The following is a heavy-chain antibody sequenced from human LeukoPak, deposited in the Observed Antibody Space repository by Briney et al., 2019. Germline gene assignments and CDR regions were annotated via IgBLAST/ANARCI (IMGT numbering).Heavy chain of an antibody. Sequence: GGSLRLSCAASGFTFSGYWTGWVRQAPGKGLEWVANIKPDGSDKAYVVSVKGRFNISRDNTKNSLYLQMSSLRAEDTAVDYCARAMTWGQGTLTSVTS. CDR3: ARAMT. CDR2: IKPDGSDK. V-gene: IGHV3-7*01. J-gene: IGHJ5*02. CDR1: GFTFSGYW.